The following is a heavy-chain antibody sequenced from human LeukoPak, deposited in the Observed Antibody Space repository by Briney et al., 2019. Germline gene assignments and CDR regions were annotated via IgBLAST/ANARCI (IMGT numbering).Heavy chain of an antibody. J-gene: IGHJ5*02. CDR1: GFTFSSYS. Sequence: GGSLRLSCAASGFTFSSYSMNWVRQAPGKGLEWVSSISSSSSYIYYADSVKGRITISRDNAKNSLYLQMNSLRAEDTAVYYCARVGRSAVVAATPASNNWFDPWGQGTLVTVSS. V-gene: IGHV3-21*01. CDR2: ISSSSSYI. D-gene: IGHD2-15*01. CDR3: ARVGRSAVVAATPASNNWFDP.